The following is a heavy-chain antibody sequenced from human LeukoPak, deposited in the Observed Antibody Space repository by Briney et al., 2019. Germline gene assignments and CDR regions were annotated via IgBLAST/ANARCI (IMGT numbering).Heavy chain of an antibody. CDR2: IYYSGST. CDR3: ARSGDYYDSSAYFDS. CDR1: GGSISSPTSY. J-gene: IGHJ5*01. V-gene: IGHV4-39*01. D-gene: IGHD3-22*01. Sequence: SETLSLTCTVSGGSISSPTSYWGWIRQPPGKGLEWIGTIYYSGSTYYNPFLKSRVTVSVDTSENQFSLQLSSATAADTAVYFCARSGDYYDSSAYFDSWAQGTLVTVSS.